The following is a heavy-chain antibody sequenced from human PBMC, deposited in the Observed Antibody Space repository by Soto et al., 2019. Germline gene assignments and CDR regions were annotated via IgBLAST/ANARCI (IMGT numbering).Heavy chain of an antibody. CDR3: TTFYYDFWSGSDLDY. CDR1: GFTFSNAW. D-gene: IGHD3-3*01. V-gene: IGHV3-15*07. CDR2: IKSKTDGGTT. Sequence: GGSLRLSCAASGFTFSNAWMNWVRQAPGKGLEWVGRIKSKTDGGTTDYAAPVKGRFTISRDDSKNTLYLQMNSLKTEDTAVYYCTTFYYDFWSGSDLDYWGQGTLVTVSS. J-gene: IGHJ4*02.